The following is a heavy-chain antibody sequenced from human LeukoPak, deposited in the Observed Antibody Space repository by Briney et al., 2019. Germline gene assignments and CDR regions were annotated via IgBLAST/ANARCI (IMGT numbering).Heavy chain of an antibody. J-gene: IGHJ4*02. D-gene: IGHD5-18*01. CDR1: GFTFSNSW. CDR3: TDLGYTD. Sequence: PGGSLRLSCAASGFTFSNSWMTWVRQAPGKGLEWVATIRDDGSVDYYVDSVKDRFTISKDDAKYSLYLQMNSLRVEDTAVYYCTDLGYTDWGQGTLVTVSS. V-gene: IGHV3-7*01. CDR2: IRDDGSVD.